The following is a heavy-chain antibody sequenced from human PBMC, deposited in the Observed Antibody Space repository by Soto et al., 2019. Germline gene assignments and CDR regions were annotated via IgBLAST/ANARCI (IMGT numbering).Heavy chain of an antibody. D-gene: IGHD6-13*01. CDR1: GYTFTSYA. Sequence: ASVKVSCKASGYTFTSYAMHWVRQAPGQRLEWMGWINAGNGNTKYSQKFQGRVTITRDTSASTAYMELSSLRSEDTAVYYCARRKGRDSSSWYTGGPIDYWGQGTLVTVSS. J-gene: IGHJ4*02. CDR2: INAGNGNT. V-gene: IGHV1-3*01. CDR3: ARRKGRDSSSWYTGGPIDY.